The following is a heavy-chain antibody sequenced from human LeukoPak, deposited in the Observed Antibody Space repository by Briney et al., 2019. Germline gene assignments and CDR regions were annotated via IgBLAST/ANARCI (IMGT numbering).Heavy chain of an antibody. CDR2: IIPIFGTA. Sequence: SVTVSCKASGGTFSSYAISWVRQAPGQGLEWMGRIIPIFGTANYAQKFQGRVTITADKSTSTAYMELSSLRSEDTAVYYCARGGITMVRGVIITYNWFDPWGQGTLVTVSS. CDR1: GGTFSSYA. D-gene: IGHD3-10*01. J-gene: IGHJ5*02. V-gene: IGHV1-69*06. CDR3: ARGGITMVRGVIITYNWFDP.